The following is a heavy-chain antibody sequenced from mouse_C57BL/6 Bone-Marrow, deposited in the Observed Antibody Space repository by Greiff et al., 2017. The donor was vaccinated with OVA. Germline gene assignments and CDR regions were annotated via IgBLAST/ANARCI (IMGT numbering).Heavy chain of an antibody. CDR2: ISSGGSYT. J-gene: IGHJ2*01. Sequence: EVQLVESGGDLVKPGGSLKLSCAASGFTFSSYGMSWVRQTPDKRLEWVATISSGGSYTYYPDSVKGRFTISRDNAKNTLYLQMSSLKSEDTAMYYCAREGITTVRAYFDYWGQGTTLTVSS. V-gene: IGHV5-6*01. D-gene: IGHD1-1*01. CDR1: GFTFSSYG. CDR3: AREGITTVRAYFDY.